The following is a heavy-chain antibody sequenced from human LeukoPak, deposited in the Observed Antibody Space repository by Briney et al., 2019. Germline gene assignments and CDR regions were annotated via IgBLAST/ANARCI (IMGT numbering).Heavy chain of an antibody. D-gene: IGHD3-9*01. J-gene: IGHJ4*02. V-gene: IGHV3-20*04. CDR2: INWNGDRI. Sequence: GGSLRLSCAASGFTFEDHGMNWVRQAPGKGLEWVAGINWNGDRIGFGDAVRGRFTISRDNAKNSLYIQMNSLRPDDTALYYCARSTSVRYFDPLDYWGQGIRVTVSS. CDR1: GFTFEDHG. CDR3: ARSTSVRYFDPLDY.